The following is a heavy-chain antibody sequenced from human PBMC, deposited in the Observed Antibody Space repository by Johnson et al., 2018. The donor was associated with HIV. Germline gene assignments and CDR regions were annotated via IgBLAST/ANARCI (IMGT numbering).Heavy chain of an antibody. CDR1: GFTFSNYG. CDR2: IRYDGSNK. Sequence: QVQLVESGGGVVQPGRSLRLSCAASGFTFSNYGMHWVRQAPGKGLEWVAFIRYDGSNKYYADSVKGRFTISRDNSKNTLYLQMNSLRVEDTAVYYCAKDFGYPRPRDAFDIWGQGTMVTVSS. V-gene: IGHV3-30*02. CDR3: AKDFGYPRPRDAFDI. D-gene: IGHD5-12*01. J-gene: IGHJ3*02.